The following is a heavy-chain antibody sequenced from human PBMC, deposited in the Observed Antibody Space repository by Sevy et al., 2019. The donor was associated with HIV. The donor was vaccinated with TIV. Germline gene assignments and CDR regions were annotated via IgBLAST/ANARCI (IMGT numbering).Heavy chain of an antibody. CDR2: ISGSGGTT. CDR3: AKASTIAAAGGLFDC. CDR1: GFTFSNYA. D-gene: IGHD6-13*01. V-gene: IGHV3-23*01. J-gene: IGHJ4*02. Sequence: GGSLRLSCAASGFTFSNYAMNWVRQAPGKGLEWVSAISGSGGTTYYADSVKGRFTISRDNSKNTLYLQMSSLRAKDTAVYYCAKASTIAAAGGLFDCWGQGTLVTVSS.